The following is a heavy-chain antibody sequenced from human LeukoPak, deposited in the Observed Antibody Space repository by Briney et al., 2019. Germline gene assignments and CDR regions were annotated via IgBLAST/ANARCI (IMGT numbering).Heavy chain of an antibody. J-gene: IGHJ5*02. Sequence: SGPTLVNPPQTLTLTCTFSGFSLSISGMGVGWIRQLPGKALEWLTLICWDDDKSYSPSLKSRLTITNDTYKSQVVHTMTNMDPVDTATYYCAHTYSSTSLNWFDPWGQGALVTVSS. CDR3: AHTYSSTSLNWFDP. D-gene: IGHD6-13*01. V-gene: IGHV2-5*02. CDR2: ICWDDDK. CDR1: GFSLSISGMG.